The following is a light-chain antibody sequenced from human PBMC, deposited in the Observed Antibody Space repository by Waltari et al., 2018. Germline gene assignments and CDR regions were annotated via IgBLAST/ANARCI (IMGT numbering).Light chain of an antibody. CDR3: CSYAGGQTVI. Sequence: QSALTQPPPVSGSPGQSVTISCPGTTSDVVAYDYVYWYQHHPGKAPKLVIYAVDKRPSGVPDHFSGSKSGNTASLTVAGLQAEDEADYYCCSYAGGQTVIFGGGTRLTVL. CDR2: AVD. J-gene: IGLJ2*01. CDR1: TSDVVAYDY. V-gene: IGLV2-11*01.